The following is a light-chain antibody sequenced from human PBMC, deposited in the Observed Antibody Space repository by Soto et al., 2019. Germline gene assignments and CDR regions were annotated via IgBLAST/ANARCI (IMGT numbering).Light chain of an antibody. J-gene: IGKJ5*01. CDR1: QSVSSN. CDR2: GAS. CDR3: QQYNNWHPIT. Sequence: EIVMTQSPATLSVSPGERATLSCRASQSVSSNLAWYQQKPRQATRLIIYGASTRANGIPARFSGSGSGTEFTLTISSLQSEDFAVYYCQQYNNWHPITFGQGTRLEIK. V-gene: IGKV3-15*01.